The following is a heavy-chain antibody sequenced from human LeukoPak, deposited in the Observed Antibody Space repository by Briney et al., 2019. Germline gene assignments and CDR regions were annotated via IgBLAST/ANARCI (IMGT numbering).Heavy chain of an antibody. CDR2: ISYVGTNK. CDR1: GFTFSSFS. Sequence: GGCLRLSCAASGFTFSSFSMHWVRQAPGKGLEWVAVISYVGTNKYNADSVKGRFTISRDNPKNTLYLQMNGLRAEDTDVYYCARDGNSGYNSDYYYGMDVWGKGTTVTVSS. D-gene: IGHD5-12*01. V-gene: IGHV3-30*04. CDR3: ARDGNSGYNSDYYYGMDV. J-gene: IGHJ6*04.